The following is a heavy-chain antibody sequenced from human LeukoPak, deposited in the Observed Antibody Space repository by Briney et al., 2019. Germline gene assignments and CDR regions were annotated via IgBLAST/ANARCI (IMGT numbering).Heavy chain of an antibody. CDR1: GFTFSSYA. Sequence: GGSLRLSCAASGFTFSSYAMHWIRQAPGKGLEWVAVISNDGSKKNYADSVKGQFTISRDNSKNTLYLQMNSLRAEDTAVYYCARGAHKRDDYGGFFGYWGQGTLVTVSS. V-gene: IGHV3-30*04. CDR3: ARGAHKRDDYGGFFGY. D-gene: IGHD4-23*01. CDR2: ISNDGSKK. J-gene: IGHJ4*02.